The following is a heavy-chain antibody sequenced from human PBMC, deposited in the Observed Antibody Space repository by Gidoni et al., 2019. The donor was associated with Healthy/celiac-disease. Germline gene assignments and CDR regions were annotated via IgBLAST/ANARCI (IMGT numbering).Heavy chain of an antibody. V-gene: IGHV3-30*04. CDR2: ISDDGSNK. D-gene: IGHD3-9*01. Sequence: QVQLVESGGGVVQPGRSLRLSCAASGFTFSGYAMHWVRQAPGKGLEWVEVISDDGSNKYYADSVKGRFTISRDNSKNTLYLQMNSLRAEDTAVYYCASGKDYDILTGPDYWGQGTLVTVSS. CDR1: GFTFSGYA. J-gene: IGHJ4*02. CDR3: ASGKDYDILTGPDY.